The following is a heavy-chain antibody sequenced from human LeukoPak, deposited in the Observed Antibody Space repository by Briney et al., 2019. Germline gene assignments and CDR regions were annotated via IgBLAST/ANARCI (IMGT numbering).Heavy chain of an antibody. Sequence: GGSLRLSCAASGFTFSSYAMIWLRQAPGKGLEWVSAIIGSGGSKYYADSVKARFAISRDNYKNPLYLQMNSLGAEDTAVYYCAKDTLILWFTGHDAFDIWGQGTMVTVSS. V-gene: IGHV3-23*01. D-gene: IGHD3-10*01. CDR2: IIGSGGSK. CDR3: AKDTLILWFTGHDAFDI. J-gene: IGHJ3*02. CDR1: GFTFSSYA.